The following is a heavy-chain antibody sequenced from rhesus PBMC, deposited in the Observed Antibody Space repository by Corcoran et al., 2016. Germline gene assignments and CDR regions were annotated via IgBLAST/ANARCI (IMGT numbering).Heavy chain of an antibody. CDR3: ARNRGTWNEEGCDS. V-gene: IGHV4-165*02. CDR2: CGGRRGGA. D-gene: IGHD1-38*01. CDR1: GGSIGTYY. Sequence: QVQLQESGPGLVKPSETLSLTCAVSGGSIGTYYWNWIRHPPGKGLEWIGYCGGRRGGANYNPPHRSRVTMTTDTSNNQFSLSLTSVTAADTAVYYCARNRGTWNEEGCDSWGQGVLVTVS. J-gene: IGHJ4*01.